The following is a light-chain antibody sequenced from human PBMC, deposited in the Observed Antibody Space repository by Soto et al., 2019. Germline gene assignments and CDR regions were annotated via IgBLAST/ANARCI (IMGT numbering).Light chain of an antibody. Sequence: QSVLTQPPSVSAAAGQKVTISCSGSSSNIGSDYVSWYQQLPGAAPKLLIYENNKRPSGIPYRFSGSKSGTSATLGITGLQTGDEADYYCAACDKSLNFGVFGGGTKLTVL. CDR1: SSNIGSDY. CDR3: AACDKSLNFGV. CDR2: ENN. V-gene: IGLV1-51*02. J-gene: IGLJ2*01.